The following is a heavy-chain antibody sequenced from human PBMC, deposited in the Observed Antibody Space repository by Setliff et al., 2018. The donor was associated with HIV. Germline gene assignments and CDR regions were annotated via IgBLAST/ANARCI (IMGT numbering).Heavy chain of an antibody. CDR2: IHSGGST. V-gene: IGHV3-66*01. J-gene: IGHJ4*02. Sequence: GGSLRLSCAASGFTVSNDYMSWVRQAPGRGLEWVSVIHSGGSTYYADSVKGRFTISRDNSKNTLFLQMNSLRPEDTAAYYCARDPILGGPDFFDYWGQGTLVTVSS. CDR3: ARDPILGGPDFFDY. D-gene: IGHD1-26*01. CDR1: GFTVSNDY.